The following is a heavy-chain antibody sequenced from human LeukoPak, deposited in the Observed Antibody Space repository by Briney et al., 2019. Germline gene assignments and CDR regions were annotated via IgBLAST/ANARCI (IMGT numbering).Heavy chain of an antibody. CDR3: AREAGGGYYDSSGYYLHGAFDI. D-gene: IGHD3-22*01. CDR2: ISSSSSYT. J-gene: IGHJ3*02. CDR1: GFTLSDYY. V-gene: IGHV3-11*05. Sequence: GGSLRLSCAASGFTLSDYYMSWIRQAPGKGLEWVSYISSSSSYTNYADSVKGRFTISRDNAKNSLYLQMNSLRAEDTAVYYCAREAGGGYYDSSGYYLHGAFDIWGQGTMVTVSS.